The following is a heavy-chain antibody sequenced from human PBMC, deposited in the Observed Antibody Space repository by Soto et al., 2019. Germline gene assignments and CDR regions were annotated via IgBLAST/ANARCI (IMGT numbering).Heavy chain of an antibody. CDR1: GGTLSRDA. V-gene: IGHV1-69*05. CDR3: ARDWGRDLLAY. CDR2: IIPIFATA. J-gene: IGHJ4*02. D-gene: IGHD3-16*01. Sequence: SVKVSCKASGGTLSRDAIDWVRQAPGQGLEWMGGIIPIFATADYAQKFQGRVTITRDTSASTAYMELSSLRSEDTAVYYCARDWGRDLLAYWGQGTLVTVSS.